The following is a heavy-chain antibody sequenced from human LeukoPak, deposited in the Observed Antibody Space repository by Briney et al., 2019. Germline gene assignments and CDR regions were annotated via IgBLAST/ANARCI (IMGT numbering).Heavy chain of an antibody. CDR3: AKSYYADRSYFDS. CDR1: GFTFGSYA. J-gene: IGHJ4*02. CDR2: ISGSGDTT. Sequence: SGGSLRLSCAASGFTFGSYAMSWVRQAPGKGLEWVSGISGSGDTTYYADSVKGRFTISRDNSKKTLYVQMNSLRAEGTAVYYCAKSYYADRSYFDSWGQGTLVTVSS. D-gene: IGHD3-22*01. V-gene: IGHV3-23*01.